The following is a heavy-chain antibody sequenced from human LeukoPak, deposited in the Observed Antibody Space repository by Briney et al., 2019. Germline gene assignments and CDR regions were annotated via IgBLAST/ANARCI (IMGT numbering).Heavy chain of an antibody. CDR3: ARDRGPRFDY. CDR1: GGSISSYY. CDR2: IYYSGST. J-gene: IGHJ4*02. V-gene: IGHV4-59*01. Sequence: SETLSLTCTVSGGSISSYYWSWIRQPPGKGLEWIGYIYYSGSTNYNPSLKSRVTISLDTSKKQISLKVSSVTAADTAVYYCARDRGPRFDYWGQGTLVTVSS.